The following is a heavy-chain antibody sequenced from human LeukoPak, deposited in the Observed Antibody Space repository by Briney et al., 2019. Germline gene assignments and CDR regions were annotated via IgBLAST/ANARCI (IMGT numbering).Heavy chain of an antibody. J-gene: IGHJ4*02. CDR2: ISAYNGNT. V-gene: IGHV1-18*01. D-gene: IGHD3-3*01. Sequence: GASVKVSCKAFGYTFTSYGISWVRQAPGQGLEWMGWISAYNGNTNYAQKLQGGVTMTTDTSTSTAYMELRSLRSDDTAVYYCARALGWIFGVVIIGEFDYWGQGTLVTVSS. CDR1: GYTFTSYG. CDR3: ARALGWIFGVVIIGEFDY.